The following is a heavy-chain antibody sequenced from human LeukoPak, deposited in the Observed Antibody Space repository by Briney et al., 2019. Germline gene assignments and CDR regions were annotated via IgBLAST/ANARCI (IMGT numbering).Heavy chain of an antibody. CDR3: ARGGRGFLEWLPPRFDP. CDR1: GYTFTNYG. V-gene: IGHV1-18*01. D-gene: IGHD3-3*01. J-gene: IGHJ5*02. Sequence: ASVKVSCXASGYTFTNYGISWVRQARGQGLEWMGWISAYNGNTNYAQKLQGRVTMTTDTSTSTAYMELRSLRSDDTAVYYCARGGRGFLEWLPPRFDPWGQGTLVTVSS. CDR2: ISAYNGNT.